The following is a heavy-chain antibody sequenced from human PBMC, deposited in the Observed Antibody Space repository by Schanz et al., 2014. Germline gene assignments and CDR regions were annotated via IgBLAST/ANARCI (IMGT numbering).Heavy chain of an antibody. CDR2: IRYDGRNK. CDR3: AREDCSATSCYFRY. V-gene: IGHV3-33*08. D-gene: IGHD2-21*01. J-gene: IGHJ4*02. Sequence: QVQLVESGGGLVKPGGSLRLSCAASGFTFSQYDIHWVRQAPGKGLEWVAVIRYDGRNKNFVESVKGRFTISRDNSNNTVYLQMNTLRAEDTAVYYCAREDCSATSCYFRYWGQGTLVTVSS. CDR1: GFTFSQYD.